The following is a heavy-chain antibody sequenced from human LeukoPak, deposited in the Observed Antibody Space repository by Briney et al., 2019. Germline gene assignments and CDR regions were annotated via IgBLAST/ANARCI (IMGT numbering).Heavy chain of an antibody. J-gene: IGHJ6*03. CDR1: GFSFRSYA. CDR3: AKEEGTNCGGDCYYYMDV. CDR2: VSRSGDDT. D-gene: IGHD2-21*01. V-gene: IGHV3-23*01. Sequence: GGSLRLSCAASGFSFRSYAMSWVRQAPGEGLEWVSAVSRSGDDTYYADSVRGRFTVSRDNSRNTLYLHMSSLRAEDTAVYYCAKEEGTNCGGDCYYYMDVWGKGTTVTVSS.